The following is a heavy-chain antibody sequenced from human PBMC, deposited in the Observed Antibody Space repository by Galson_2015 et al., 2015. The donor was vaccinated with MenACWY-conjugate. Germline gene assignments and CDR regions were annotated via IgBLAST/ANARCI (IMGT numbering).Heavy chain of an antibody. V-gene: IGHV3-7*03. D-gene: IGHD6-13*01. CDR1: GFTFTDFW. CDR2: IKEDGSVK. Sequence: SLRLSCAASGFTFTDFWMSWVRQAPGKGLEWVANIKEDGSVKYYLDSVRGRFTISRDNAKNSLYLHMNSLRADDTAVYYCATSSAAAGSSWGQGPLVTVSS. J-gene: IGHJ4*02. CDR3: ATSSAAAGSS.